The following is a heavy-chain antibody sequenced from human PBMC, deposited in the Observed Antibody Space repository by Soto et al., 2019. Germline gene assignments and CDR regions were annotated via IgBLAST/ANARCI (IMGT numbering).Heavy chain of an antibody. CDR1: GFTFDDYA. D-gene: IGHD3-16*02. Sequence: GGSLRLSCAASGFTFDDYAMHWVRQAPGKGLEWVSGISWNSGSIGYADSVKGRFTISRDNAKNSLYLKMNSLRAEDTALYYCAKDMGDYIWGSYRPLGGPFDYWGQGTLVTVSS. CDR2: ISWNSGSI. V-gene: IGHV3-9*01. CDR3: AKDMGDYIWGSYRPLGGPFDY. J-gene: IGHJ4*02.